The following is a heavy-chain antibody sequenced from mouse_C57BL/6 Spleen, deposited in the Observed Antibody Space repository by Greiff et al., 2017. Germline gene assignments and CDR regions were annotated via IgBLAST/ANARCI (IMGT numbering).Heavy chain of an antibody. CDR3: ALGTFDY. CDR1: GYTFTDYY. Sequence: VQLVESGPELVKPGASVKISCKASGYTFTDYYINWVKQRPGQGLEWNGWIFSGRGSTYYNEKFKGMATLPVDKSASTAYILLSSLTSEDSAVYFCALGTFDYWGQGTSLTVSS. D-gene: IGHD4-1*01. CDR2: IFSGRGST. J-gene: IGHJ2*02. V-gene: IGHV1-75*01.